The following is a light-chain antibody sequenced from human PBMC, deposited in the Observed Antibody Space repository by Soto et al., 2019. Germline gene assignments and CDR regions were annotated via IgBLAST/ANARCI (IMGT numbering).Light chain of an antibody. Sequence: QSVLTQPPSVSGAPGQRVTISCTGSISNIGRGYDVHWYQQLPGSAPRLLLSGDSNRPSGVPDRFSGSRSGTSASLAITGLQTEDEGDYYSQTFDSSLTISWVFGGGTKLTVL. CDR3: QTFDSSLTISWV. CDR1: ISNIGRGYD. CDR2: GDS. J-gene: IGLJ3*02. V-gene: IGLV1-40*01.